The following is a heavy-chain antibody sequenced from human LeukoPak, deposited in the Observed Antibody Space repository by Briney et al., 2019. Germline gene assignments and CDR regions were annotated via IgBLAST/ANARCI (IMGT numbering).Heavy chain of an antibody. CDR2: IRSSSET. CDR3: ARDAGNSGYGCDL. Sequence: PGGSLRLSCAASGFTFSDYWMNWVRQAPGKGLEWVSHIRSSSETFYADSVKGRFTISRDNARNSLYLQMNNLRGEDTAIYYCARDAGNSGYGCDLWGQGTLVTVSS. D-gene: IGHD5-12*01. CDR1: GFTFSDYW. V-gene: IGHV3-69-1*01. J-gene: IGHJ5*02.